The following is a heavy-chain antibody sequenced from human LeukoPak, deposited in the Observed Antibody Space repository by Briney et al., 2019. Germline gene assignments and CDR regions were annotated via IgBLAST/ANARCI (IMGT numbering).Heavy chain of an antibody. V-gene: IGHV3-30*02. CDR3: AKEWGAYGDYAFDY. Sequence: GGSLRLSCAASGFTFSSYGMHWVRQAPGKGLEWEAFIRYDGSNKDYADSVKGRFTISRDNSKNTLYLQMNSLRAEDTAVYYCAKEWGAYGDYAFDYWGQGTLVSVSS. D-gene: IGHD4-17*01. J-gene: IGHJ4*02. CDR1: GFTFSSYG. CDR2: IRYDGSNK.